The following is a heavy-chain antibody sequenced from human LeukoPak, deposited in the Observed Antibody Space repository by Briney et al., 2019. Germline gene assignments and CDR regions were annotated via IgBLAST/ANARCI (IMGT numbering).Heavy chain of an antibody. CDR1: GGSFSGYY. J-gene: IGHJ5*02. CDR2: INHSGST. CDR3: AREKRGAYYDFWSGLRKGWFDP. Sequence: PSETLSLTCAVYGGSFSGYYWSWIRQPPGKGLEWIGEINHSGSTDYNPSLKSRVTISVDTSKNQFSLKLSSVTAADTAVYYCAREKRGAYYDFWSGLRKGWFDPWGQGTLVTVSS. D-gene: IGHD3-3*01. V-gene: IGHV4-34*01.